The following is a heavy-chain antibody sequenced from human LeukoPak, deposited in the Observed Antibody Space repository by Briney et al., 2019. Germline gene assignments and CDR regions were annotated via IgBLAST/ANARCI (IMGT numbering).Heavy chain of an antibody. CDR2: INAGNGNT. D-gene: IGHD3-10*01. CDR3: ARSLLLWFGEFENAFDI. V-gene: IGHV1-3*01. CDR1: GYTFTSYA. Sequence: GASVKVSCKASGYTFTSYAMHWVRQAPGQRLEWMGWINAGNGNTKYSQKFQGRVTITRDTSASTAYMELSSLRSEDTAVYYCARSLLLWFGEFENAFDIWGQGTMVTVSS. J-gene: IGHJ3*02.